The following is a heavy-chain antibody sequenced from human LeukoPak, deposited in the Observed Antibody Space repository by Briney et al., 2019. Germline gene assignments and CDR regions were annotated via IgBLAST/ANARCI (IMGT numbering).Heavy chain of an antibody. CDR3: ARLSTMIVVVIS. Sequence: SETLSLTCAVSGGSISSGNWWSWVRQPPGKGLEWIGEIYHSGSTNYNPSLKSRVTISVDTSKNQFSLKLSSVTAADTAVYYCARLSTMIVVVISWGQGTLVTVSS. CDR1: GGSISSGNW. D-gene: IGHD3-22*01. CDR2: IYHSGST. V-gene: IGHV4-4*02. J-gene: IGHJ4*02.